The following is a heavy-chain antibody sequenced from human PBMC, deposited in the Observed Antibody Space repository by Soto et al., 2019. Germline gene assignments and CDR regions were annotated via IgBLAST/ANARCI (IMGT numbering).Heavy chain of an antibody. J-gene: IGHJ5*02. D-gene: IGHD6-6*01. CDR1: GYSFTCYW. Sequence: PGESLKISCKGSGYSFTCYWIGWVRQMPGKGLEWMGIIYPGDSDTRYSPSFQGQVTISADKSISTAYLQWSSLKASDTAMYYCARHEVSSAGGGYWFDPWGQGTLVTVSS. CDR2: IYPGDSDT. CDR3: ARHEVSSAGGGYWFDP. V-gene: IGHV5-51*01.